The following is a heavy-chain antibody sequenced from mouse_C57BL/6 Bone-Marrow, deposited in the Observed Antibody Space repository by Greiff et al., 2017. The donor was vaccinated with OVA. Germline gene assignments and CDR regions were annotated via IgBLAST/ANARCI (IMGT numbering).Heavy chain of an antibody. CDR1: GFTFSDAW. CDR3: TRDHYDYDGFAY. V-gene: IGHV6-6*01. CDR2: IRNKANNHAT. J-gene: IGHJ3*01. D-gene: IGHD2-4*01. Sequence: EVKLMESGGGLVQPGGSMKLSCAASGFTFSDAWMDWVRQSPEKGLEWVAEIRNKANNHATYYAESVKGRFTISRDDSKSSVYLQMNSLRAEDTGIYYCTRDHYDYDGFAYWGQGTLVTVSA.